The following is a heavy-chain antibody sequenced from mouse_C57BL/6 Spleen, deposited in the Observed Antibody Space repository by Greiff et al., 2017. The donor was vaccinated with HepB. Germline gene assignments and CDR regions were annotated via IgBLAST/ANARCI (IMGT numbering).Heavy chain of an antibody. CDR1: GFTFSSYG. V-gene: IGHV5-6*02. Sequence: EVKLVESGGDLVKPGGSLKLSCAASGFTFSSYGMSWVRQTPDKRLEWVATISSGGSYTYYPDSVKGRFTISRDNAKNTLYLQMSSLKSEDTAMYYCASRSPFDYWGQGTTLTVSS. J-gene: IGHJ2*01. CDR2: ISSGGSYT. CDR3: ASRSPFDY.